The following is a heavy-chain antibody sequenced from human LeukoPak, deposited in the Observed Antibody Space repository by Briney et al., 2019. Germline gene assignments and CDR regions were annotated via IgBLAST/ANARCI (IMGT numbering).Heavy chain of an antibody. CDR2: ISGSDGST. J-gene: IGHJ4*02. V-gene: IGHV3-23*01. CDR1: GFTFSNYA. CDR3: ARGGVLNDY. Sequence: QSGGSLRLSCAASGFTFSNYAMSWVRQAPGKGVEWVSAISGSDGSTNYADSVKGRFTISRDNSKNTLYLQMNSLRAEDTAVYYCARGGVLNDYWGQGTLVTVSS. D-gene: IGHD3-16*01.